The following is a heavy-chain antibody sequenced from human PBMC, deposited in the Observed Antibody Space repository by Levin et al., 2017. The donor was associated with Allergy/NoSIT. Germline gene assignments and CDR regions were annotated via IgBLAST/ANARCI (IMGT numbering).Heavy chain of an antibody. CDR3: ARDRGNYDSSGYYFDY. V-gene: IGHV4-4*02. D-gene: IGHD3-22*01. Sequence: SETLSLTCTVSGGSISSSNWWSWVRQPPGKGLEWIGEIYHSGSTNYNPSLKSRVSISVEKSQNQFSLKLSSVTAADTAVYYCARDRGNYDSSGYYFDYRGPGTLVTVSS. CDR2: IYHSGST. CDR1: GGSISSSNW. J-gene: IGHJ4*02.